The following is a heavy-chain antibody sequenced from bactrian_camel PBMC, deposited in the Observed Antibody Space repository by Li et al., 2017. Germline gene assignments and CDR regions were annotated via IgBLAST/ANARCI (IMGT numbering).Heavy chain of an antibody. CDR2: LASGADTT. CDR3: AGDPPRVDVFGQEDLRLKMSIQDFPY. J-gene: IGHJ4*01. D-gene: IGHD1*01. V-gene: IGHV3S54*01. Sequence: HVQLVESGGGSVQAGGSLRLTCTPSGPTNILSRLVWFRQAPGKEREGVAFLASGADTTFVAESVKGRFTISKDNAKNTLILQMNSLKVEDTAVYYCAGDPPRVDVFGQEDLRLKMSIQDFPYWGQGTQVTVS. CDR1: GPTNILSR.